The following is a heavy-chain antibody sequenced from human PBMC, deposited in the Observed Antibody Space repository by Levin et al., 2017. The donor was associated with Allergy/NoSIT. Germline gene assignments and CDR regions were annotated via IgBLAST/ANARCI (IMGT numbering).Heavy chain of an antibody. CDR3: AREGWGSLLDH. V-gene: IGHV3-7*04. J-gene: IGHJ4*02. CDR1: GFTFSTYW. Sequence: GGSLRLSCEASGFTFSTYWMAWVRQAPGKGLEWVAHIKQDGSRKDHVDSVRGRFTISRDNARNSLYLQMNSLRVEDTAVYYCAREGWGSLLDHWGQGTLVTVSS. D-gene: IGHD6-19*01. CDR2: IKQDGSRK.